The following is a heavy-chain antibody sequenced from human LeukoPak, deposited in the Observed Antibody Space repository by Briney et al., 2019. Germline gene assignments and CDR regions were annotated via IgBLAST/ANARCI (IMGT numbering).Heavy chain of an antibody. CDR3: ARGRSGGSYYFDY. CDR2: IYYSGST. CDR1: GGSISSYY. D-gene: IGHD2-15*01. V-gene: IGHV4-59*12. Sequence: SETLSLTCTVSGGSISSYYWSWIRQPPGKGLEWIGYIYYSGSTNYNPSLKSRVTISVDTSKNQFSLKLSSVTAADTAVYYCARGRSGGSYYFDYWGQGTLVTVSS. J-gene: IGHJ4*02.